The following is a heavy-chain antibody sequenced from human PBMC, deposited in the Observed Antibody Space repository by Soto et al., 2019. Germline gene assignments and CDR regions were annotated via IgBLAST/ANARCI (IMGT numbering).Heavy chain of an antibody. J-gene: IGHJ6*02. CDR3: ARDRPRTIYNSDYYYYGLDV. CDR1: GFTFSSYE. D-gene: IGHD6-19*01. V-gene: IGHV3-48*03. Sequence: PVGSLRLSCAASGFTFSSYEMNWVRQAPGKGLEWVSYISSSGSTIYYADSVKGRFTISRDNAKNQFSLRLTSMTAADTAVYFCARDRPRTIYNSDYYYYGLDVWGQGTTVTVSS. CDR2: ISSSGSTI.